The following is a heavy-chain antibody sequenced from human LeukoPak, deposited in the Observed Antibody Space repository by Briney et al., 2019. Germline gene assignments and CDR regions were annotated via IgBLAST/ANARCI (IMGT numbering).Heavy chain of an antibody. V-gene: IGHV3-15*01. Sequence: GGSLRLSCAASGFTFSNAWMSWVRQAPGKGPEWVGRIKNKVDGGTTDYAAPVKGRFTISRDDSKSTLYLQMDSLKPEETAVYYCSTRAGWEFLTEFWGQGTLVTVSS. J-gene: IGHJ4*02. CDR1: GFTFSNAW. D-gene: IGHD3-10*01. CDR3: STRAGWEFLTEF. CDR2: IKNKVDGGTT.